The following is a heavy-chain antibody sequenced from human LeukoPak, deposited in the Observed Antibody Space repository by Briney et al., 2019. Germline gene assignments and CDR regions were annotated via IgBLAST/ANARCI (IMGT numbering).Heavy chain of an antibody. CDR3: AKSQLAYFDWLTGY. V-gene: IGHV3-21*01. CDR2: ISSSSSYI. J-gene: IGHJ4*02. D-gene: IGHD3-9*01. Sequence: PGGSLRLSCAASGFTFSSYSMNWVRQAPGKGLEWVSSISSSSSYIYYADSVKGRFTISRDNAKSSLYLQMNGLRAEDTAVYYCAKSQLAYFDWLTGYWGQGTLVTVSS. CDR1: GFTFSSYS.